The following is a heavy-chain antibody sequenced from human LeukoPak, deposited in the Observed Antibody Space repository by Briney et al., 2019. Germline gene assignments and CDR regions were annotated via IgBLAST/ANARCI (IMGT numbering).Heavy chain of an antibody. CDR1: GFTFSTYN. J-gene: IGHJ6*03. V-gene: IGHV3-21*01. Sequence: GGSLRLSCAASGFTFSTYNMNWVRQAPGKGLEGVSSITSSSSDIYYADSVKVRFTISRDNAKNSLYLQMNSLRADDTAVYYCARDPYSGSYGDYYYYFMDIWGKGTTVTISS. CDR3: ARDPYSGSYGDYYYYFMDI. CDR2: ITSSSSDI. D-gene: IGHD1-26*01.